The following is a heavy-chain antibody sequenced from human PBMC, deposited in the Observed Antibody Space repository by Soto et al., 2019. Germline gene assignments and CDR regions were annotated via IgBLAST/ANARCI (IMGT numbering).Heavy chain of an antibody. J-gene: IGHJ6*02. D-gene: IGHD2-15*01. CDR3: ARGYPTGGNGLDV. Sequence: GGSLRLSCAASGFTVSDNYMNCLRQAPGKGLEWVSVIYSGGSRYYRDSVKGRFTISRDNSKNTLYLKMNSLRAEDTAVYYCARGYPTGGNGLDVWAQGTTVPVSS. V-gene: IGHV3-53*01. CDR1: GFTVSDNY. CDR2: IYSGGSR.